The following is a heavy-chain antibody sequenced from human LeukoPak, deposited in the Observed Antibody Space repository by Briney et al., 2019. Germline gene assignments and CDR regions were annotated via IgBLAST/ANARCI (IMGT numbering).Heavy chain of an antibody. CDR2: TYYRSKWYN. D-gene: IGHD2-15*01. Sequence: SQTLSLTCVISGDSVSTNSAAWNWIRQSPSRGLEWLGRTYYRSKWYNDYAVSVKSRIIINPDTSKNQFSLHLNSVTPEDTAVYYCARGLSLGGNFDYWGQGTLVTVSS. J-gene: IGHJ4*02. CDR1: GDSVSTNSAA. V-gene: IGHV6-1*01. CDR3: ARGLSLGGNFDY.